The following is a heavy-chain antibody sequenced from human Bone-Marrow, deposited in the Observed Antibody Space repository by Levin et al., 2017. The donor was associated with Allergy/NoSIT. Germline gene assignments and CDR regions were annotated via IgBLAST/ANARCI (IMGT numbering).Heavy chain of an antibody. D-gene: IGHD3-3*01. CDR3: ARSLRFLEWFDL. Sequence: GASVKVSCKATGYNFKSYYVYWVRQAPGQGLEWMAWINPNSGVTKYAQKFQGRVNMTRDTSISTAYLELNRLRSDDTAVYFCARSLRFLEWFDLWGQGTLVTVSS. CDR2: INPNSGVT. V-gene: IGHV1-2*02. J-gene: IGHJ5*02. CDR1: GYNFKSYY.